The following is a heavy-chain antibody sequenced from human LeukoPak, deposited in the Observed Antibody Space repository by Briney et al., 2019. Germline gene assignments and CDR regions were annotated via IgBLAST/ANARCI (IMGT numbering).Heavy chain of an antibody. CDR3: ARGFSTYYYDSSGYSYDWFDP. D-gene: IGHD3-22*01. J-gene: IGHJ5*02. CDR1: GFTFSSYG. V-gene: IGHV3-21*01. CDR2: INSRSSFI. Sequence: GGSLRLSCAASGFTFSSYGMHWVRQAPGKGLQWAASINSRSSFIWYADSLKGRFTISRDNAKNSLFLQMNSLRAEDTAMYYCARGFSTYYYDSSGYSYDWFDPWGQGIQVIVSS.